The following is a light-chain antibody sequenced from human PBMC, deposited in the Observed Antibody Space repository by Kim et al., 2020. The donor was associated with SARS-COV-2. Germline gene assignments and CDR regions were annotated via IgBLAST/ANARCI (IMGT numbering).Light chain of an antibody. J-gene: IGLJ3*02. Sequence: GQRVPVLGSGSSSNYGSNHENWYEEHPGQAPIILIYRTDHRPSGVPDRCSGSKSGTSASLAISGLQSEDEAEYYCAAWDDSLNGWVFGGGTQLTVL. CDR1: SSNYGSNH. CDR2: RTD. CDR3: AAWDDSLNGWV. V-gene: IGLV1-44*01.